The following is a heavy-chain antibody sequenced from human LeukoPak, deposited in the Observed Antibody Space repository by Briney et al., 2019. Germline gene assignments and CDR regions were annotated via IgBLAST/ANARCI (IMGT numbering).Heavy chain of an antibody. CDR3: AKEEDYGDYTDY. Sequence: GRSLRLSCAASGFTFSSYGMHWVRQAPGKGLEWVAVISYDGSNKYYADSVKGRFTISRDNSKSTLYLQMNSLRAEDTAVYYCAKEEDYGDYTDYWGQGTLVTVSS. D-gene: IGHD4-17*01. J-gene: IGHJ4*02. V-gene: IGHV3-30*18. CDR2: ISYDGSNK. CDR1: GFTFSSYG.